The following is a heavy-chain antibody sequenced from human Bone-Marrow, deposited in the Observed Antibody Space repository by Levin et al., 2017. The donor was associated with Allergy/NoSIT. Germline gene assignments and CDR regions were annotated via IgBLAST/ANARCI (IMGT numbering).Heavy chain of an antibody. CDR2: ISGSGSRT. Sequence: SCVASGFTFRSYAMTWVRQAPGKGLEWVSGISGSGSRTEYADSVEGRFTISRDTSKSTLYLQLSSLRAEDTGVYYCASGYDSGGYYPQYYFDYWGHGTQVTVSP. CDR3: ASGYDSGGYYPQYYFDY. V-gene: IGHV3-23*01. J-gene: IGHJ4*01. CDR1: GFTFRSYA. D-gene: IGHD3-22*01.